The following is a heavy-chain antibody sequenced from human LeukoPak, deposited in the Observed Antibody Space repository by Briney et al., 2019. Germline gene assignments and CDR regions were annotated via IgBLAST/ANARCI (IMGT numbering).Heavy chain of an antibody. CDR2: INTNTGSP. CDR1: GYIFTNYV. V-gene: IGHV7-4-1*02. J-gene: IGHJ4*02. Sequence: GASVKVSCKASGYIFTNYVLHWVRQAPGQGLEWMGWINTNTGSPTYAQGFTGRFVFSLDTSVSTAYLQISSLKADDTAMYYCARGDYDTHGYQTRWGQGTLVTVSS. CDR3: ARGDYDTHGYQTR. D-gene: IGHD3-22*01.